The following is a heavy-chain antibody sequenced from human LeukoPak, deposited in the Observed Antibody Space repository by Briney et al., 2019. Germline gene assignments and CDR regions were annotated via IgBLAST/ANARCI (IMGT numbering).Heavy chain of an antibody. D-gene: IGHD3-22*01. J-gene: IGHJ4*02. Sequence: GGSLRLSCAASGFTFSSYGMHWVRQAPGKGLEWVAVISYDGSNKYYADSVKGRFTISRDNSKNTLYLQMNSLRAEDTAVYYCAKDIGYYDSSGYFSYWGQGTLVTVSS. CDR1: GFTFSSYG. CDR3: AKDIGYYDSSGYFSY. CDR2: ISYDGSNK. V-gene: IGHV3-30*18.